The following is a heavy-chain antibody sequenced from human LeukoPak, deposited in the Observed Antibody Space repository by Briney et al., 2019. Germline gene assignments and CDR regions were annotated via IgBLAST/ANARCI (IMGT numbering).Heavy chain of an antibody. J-gene: IGHJ4*02. CDR2: IYYSGST. Sequence: SETLSLTCTVSGGSISSYYWSWIRQPPGKGLEWIGYIYYSGSTNYNPSLKSRVTISVDTSKNQFSLKPSSVTAADTAVYYCARDDSRVNSYGPADYWGQGTLVTVSS. CDR3: ARDDSRVNSYGPADY. D-gene: IGHD5-18*01. CDR1: GGSISSYY. V-gene: IGHV4-59*01.